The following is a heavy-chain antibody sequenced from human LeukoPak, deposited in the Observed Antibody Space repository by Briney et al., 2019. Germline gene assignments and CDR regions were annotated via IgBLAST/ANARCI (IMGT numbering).Heavy chain of an antibody. CDR1: GYTFTSYY. CDR3: ARGPIWVTREYYFDY. V-gene: IGHV1-69*13. CDR2: IIPIFGSA. J-gene: IGHJ4*02. Sequence: VASVKVSCKASGYTFTSYYMHWVRQAPGQGLEWMGGIIPIFGSANYAQKFQGRVTITADESTSTAYMELSSLRSEDMAVYYCARGPIWVTREYYFDYWGQGTLVTVSS. D-gene: IGHD3-10*01.